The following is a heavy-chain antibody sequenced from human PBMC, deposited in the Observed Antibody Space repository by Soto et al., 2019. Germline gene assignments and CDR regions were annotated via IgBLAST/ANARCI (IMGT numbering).Heavy chain of an antibody. J-gene: IGHJ4*02. Sequence: ASVKVSCKTSGYTFTGHYIHWVRQAPQQGPEWMGEIGPESGTTRYAQKFRGRVTMTIATSITTVYMELKNLSPDDTAVYYCGRGRSGQIVVFYWGQGTPVTVSS. CDR3: GRGRSGQIVVFY. V-gene: IGHV1-2*02. CDR1: GYTFTGHY. CDR2: IGPESGTT. D-gene: IGHD1-26*01.